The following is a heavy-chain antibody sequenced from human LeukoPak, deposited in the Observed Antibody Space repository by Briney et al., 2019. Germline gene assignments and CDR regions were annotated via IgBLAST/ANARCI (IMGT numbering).Heavy chain of an antibody. CDR2: THYSGNT. CDR1: GDSVSSTNYY. CDR3: ARDLPIAVAGTRSPNWFDP. J-gene: IGHJ5*02. V-gene: IGHV4-39*07. Sequence: SETLSLTCVVSGDSVSSTNYYWGWIRQPPGKGLEWIGTTHYSGNTYYNPSLKSRVTMSVDTSKNQFSLKLSSVTAADTAVYYCARDLPIAVAGTRSPNWFDPWGQGTLVTVSS. D-gene: IGHD6-19*01.